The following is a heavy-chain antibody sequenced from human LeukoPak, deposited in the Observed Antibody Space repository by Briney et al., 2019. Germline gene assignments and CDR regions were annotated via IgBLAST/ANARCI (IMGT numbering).Heavy chain of an antibody. J-gene: IGHJ2*01. CDR3: ARVWGSSSWYFDL. D-gene: IGHD2-2*01. CDR2: SRNKVNSYTT. Sequence: PGGSLRLSCVASGFTFSDHHMDWVRQAPGKGLEWVGRSRNKVNSYTTEYAASVKDRFTISRDDSTTSLYLEMNSLKTEDTAVYFCARVWGSSSWYFDLWGRGTLVTVSS. CDR1: GFTFSDHH. V-gene: IGHV3-72*01.